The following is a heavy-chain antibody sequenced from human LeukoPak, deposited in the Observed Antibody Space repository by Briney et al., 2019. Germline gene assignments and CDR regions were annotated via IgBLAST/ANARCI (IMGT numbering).Heavy chain of an antibody. CDR1: GFTFSSYA. D-gene: IGHD2-15*01. CDR3: ARDWGRYCSGGSCYFMSY. CDR2: ISYDGSNK. J-gene: IGHJ4*02. Sequence: PGGSLRLSCAASGFTFSSYAMHWVRQAPGKGLEWVAVISYDGSNKYYADSVKGRFTISRDNSKNTLYLQMNSLRAEDTAVYYCARDWGRYCSGGSCYFMSYWGQGTLVTVSS. V-gene: IGHV3-30*04.